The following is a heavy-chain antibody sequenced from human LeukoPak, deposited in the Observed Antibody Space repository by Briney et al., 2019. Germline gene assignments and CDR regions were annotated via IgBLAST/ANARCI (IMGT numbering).Heavy chain of an antibody. V-gene: IGHV3-15*07. Sequence: GGSLRLSCAASGFTFSNAWMNWVRQAPGKGLEWVGRIKSKTDGGTTDYAAPVKGRFTISRDDSKNTLYLQMNSLKTEDTAVHYCTTDAAYCGGDCYWGQGTLVTVSS. CDR2: IKSKTDGGTT. CDR3: TTDAAYCGGDCY. D-gene: IGHD2-21*02. CDR1: GFTFSNAW. J-gene: IGHJ4*02.